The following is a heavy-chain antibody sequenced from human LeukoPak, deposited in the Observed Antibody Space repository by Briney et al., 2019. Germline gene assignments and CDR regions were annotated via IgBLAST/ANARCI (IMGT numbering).Heavy chain of an antibody. CDR3: ARGGNDSDFDY. J-gene: IGHJ4*02. D-gene: IGHD1-1*01. CDR2: IYFTGRT. V-gene: IGHV4-59*01. CDR1: GGSISTYY. Sequence: SETLSLTCTVSGGSISTYYWSWIRLPPGKGLEWIAYIYFTGRTQYNPSLKSRVTVSEDTSKNQFSLRLSSVTPADTAVYYCARGGNDSDFDYWGQGTLVTVSS.